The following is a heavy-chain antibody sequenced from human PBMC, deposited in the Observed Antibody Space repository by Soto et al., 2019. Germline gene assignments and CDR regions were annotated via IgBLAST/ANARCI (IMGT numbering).Heavy chain of an antibody. CDR1: GFTFSSYS. J-gene: IGHJ4*02. D-gene: IGHD4-17*01. CDR3: ARGALSIMTPLTAHDY. Sequence: GGSLRLSCAASGFTFSSYSMNWVRQAPGKGLEWVSSISSSSSYIYYADSVKGRFTISRDNAKNSLYLQMNSLRAEDTAVYYCARGALSIMTPLTAHDYWGQGTLVTVSS. V-gene: IGHV3-21*01. CDR2: ISSSSSYI.